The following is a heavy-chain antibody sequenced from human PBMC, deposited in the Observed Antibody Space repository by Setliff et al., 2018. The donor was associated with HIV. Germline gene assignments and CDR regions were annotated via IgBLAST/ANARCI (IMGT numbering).Heavy chain of an antibody. V-gene: IGHV3-15*01. CDR2: IKSRTEGGTT. CDR3: SADEWN. D-gene: IGHD3-3*01. CDR1: GFTFSSYG. J-gene: IGHJ4*02. Sequence: PGGSLRLSCAASGFTFSSYGMHWVRQAPGKGLEWVGRIKSRTEGGTTDYAAPVKGRFTISRDDSKNTLYLQLNSLKTEDSAVYYCSADEWNWGQGTLVTVSS.